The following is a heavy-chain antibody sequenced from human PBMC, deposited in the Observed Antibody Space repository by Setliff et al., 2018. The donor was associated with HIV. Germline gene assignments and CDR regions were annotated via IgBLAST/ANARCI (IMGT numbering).Heavy chain of an antibody. CDR1: GGTFSLYA. CDR2: IIPIFNTA. CDR3: ARDQATGYEKVWFSWIDP. D-gene: IGHD5-12*01. Sequence: GASVKVSCKASGGTFSLYAINWVRQAPGQGLEWMGGIIPIFNTANYAQKFQGRVTSTADGSTSTAYMELSSLRFEDTATYYCARDQATGYEKVWFSWIDPWGQGTLVTVSS. J-gene: IGHJ5*02. V-gene: IGHV1-69*13.